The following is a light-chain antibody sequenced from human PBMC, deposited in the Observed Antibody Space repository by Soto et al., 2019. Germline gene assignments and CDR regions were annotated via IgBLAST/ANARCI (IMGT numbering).Light chain of an antibody. CDR2: GAS. CDR3: QQYTNWPT. CDR1: QSVRNN. Sequence: EIVMTQSPATLSVSPGERATLSCRASQSVRNNLAWYQQKPGQTPRLLIYGASTRATGIPARFSGSGSGTDFTLTISSLQSEDFAVYYCQQYTNWPTFGQGTKVEIK. V-gene: IGKV3-15*01. J-gene: IGKJ1*01.